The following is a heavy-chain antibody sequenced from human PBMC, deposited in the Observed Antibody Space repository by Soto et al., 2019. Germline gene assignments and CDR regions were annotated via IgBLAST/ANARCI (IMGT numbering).Heavy chain of an antibody. CDR3: AGTDIVTTNWFDP. J-gene: IGHJ5*02. D-gene: IGHD5-12*01. CDR2: INHGGST. V-gene: IGHV4-34*01. Sequence: SETLSLTCAVYGESFIGYYWTWIRQSPGKGLEWIGEINHGGSTNYNPSLKSRVTISIDTSKNQFSLKLTSVTAADTSVYYCAGTDIVTTNWFDPWGQGTLVTVS. CDR1: GESFIGYY.